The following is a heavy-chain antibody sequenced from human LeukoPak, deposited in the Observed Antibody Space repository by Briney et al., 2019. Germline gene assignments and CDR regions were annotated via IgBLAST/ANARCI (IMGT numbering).Heavy chain of an antibody. J-gene: IGHJ4*02. CDR1: GGSISSYH. D-gene: IGHD4-17*01. V-gene: IGHV4-59*08. CDR2: IYYSGST. CDR3: ARHGWSDYGDYGPADY. Sequence: PSETLSLTCTVSGGSISSYHWSWIRQPPGKGLEWIGYIYYSGSTNYNPSLKSRVTISVDTSKNQFSLKLSSVTAADTAVYYCARHGWSDYGDYGPADYWGQGTLVTVSS.